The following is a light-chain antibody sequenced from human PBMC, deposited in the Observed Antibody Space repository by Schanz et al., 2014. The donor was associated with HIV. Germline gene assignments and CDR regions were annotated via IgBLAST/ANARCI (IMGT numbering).Light chain of an antibody. CDR2: AAS. V-gene: IGKV3-20*01. CDR1: QSVTSGH. Sequence: EIVLTQSPGTLSLSPGERVTLSCRASQSVTSGHLAWYQQKPGQAPRLLIYAASTRATGIPDRFSGSGSGTDFTLTISRLEPEDFAVYYCQQYNNWLPLTFGGGTKVEIK. J-gene: IGKJ4*01. CDR3: QQYNNWLPLT.